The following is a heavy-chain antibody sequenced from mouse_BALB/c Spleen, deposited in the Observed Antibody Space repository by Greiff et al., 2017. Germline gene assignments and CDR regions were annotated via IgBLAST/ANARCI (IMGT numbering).Heavy chain of an antibody. V-gene: IGHV2-6-7*01. J-gene: IGHJ4*01. Sequence: QVQLKESGPGLVAPSQSLSITCTVSGFSLTGYGVNWVRQPPGKGLEWLGMIWGDGSTDYNSALKSRLSISKDNSKSQVFLKMNSLQTDDTARYYCARDLHYYGNYGYAMDYWGQGTSATVSS. D-gene: IGHD2-1*01. CDR2: IWGDGST. CDR1: GFSLTGYG. CDR3: ARDLHYYGNYGYAMDY.